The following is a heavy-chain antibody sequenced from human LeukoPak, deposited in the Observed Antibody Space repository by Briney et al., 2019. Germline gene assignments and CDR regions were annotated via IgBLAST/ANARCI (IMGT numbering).Heavy chain of an antibody. CDR1: GFTFSDYY. D-gene: IGHD1-26*01. CDR3: ARGGSYRSFDY. V-gene: IGHV3-11*06. Sequence: SGGSLRLSCAASGFTFSDYYMSWIRQAPGKGLEWVSYISSSSSYTNYADSVKGRFTISRDNAKNSLYLQVNSLRAEDTAVYYCARGGSYRSFDYWGQGTLVTVSS. J-gene: IGHJ4*02. CDR2: ISSSSSYT.